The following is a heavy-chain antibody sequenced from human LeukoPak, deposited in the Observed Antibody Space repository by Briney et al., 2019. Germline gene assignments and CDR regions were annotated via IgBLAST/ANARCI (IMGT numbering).Heavy chain of an antibody. CDR2: INPDGSRT. V-gene: IGHV3-74*01. CDR3: SWDHTGKEDI. J-gene: IGHJ3*02. Sequence: GGSLRLSCVVSGSTFSNYWMHWVRQAPGKGLVWVSRINPDGSRTDYADSVAGRITISRDNAKNTLYLQMNSLRVEDTAVYYCSWDHTGKEDIWGQGTMVTVSS. CDR1: GSTFSNYW. D-gene: IGHD1-26*01.